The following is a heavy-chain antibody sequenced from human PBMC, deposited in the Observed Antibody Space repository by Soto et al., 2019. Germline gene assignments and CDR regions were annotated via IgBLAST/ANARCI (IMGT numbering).Heavy chain of an antibody. Sequence: QVQLQESGPGLVKPSQTLSLTCTVSGGSISSGDYYWSWIRQPPGKGLEWIGYIYYSGSTYYNPSLNSRVTISVDTSKNQFSLKLSSVTAADTAVYYCARELVPAAIRWFWFDPWGQGTLVTVSS. CDR3: ARELVPAAIRWFWFDP. CDR1: GGSISSGDYY. D-gene: IGHD2-2*02. V-gene: IGHV4-30-4*01. CDR2: IYYSGST. J-gene: IGHJ5*02.